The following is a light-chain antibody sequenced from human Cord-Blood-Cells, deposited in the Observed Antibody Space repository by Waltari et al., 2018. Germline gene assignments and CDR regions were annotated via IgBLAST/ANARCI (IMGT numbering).Light chain of an antibody. V-gene: IGLV1-44*01. CDR1: SSNIGSNT. CDR2: SNN. Sequence: QSVLTQPPSASGTPGQRVTISCSGSSSNIGSNTVNWYQQPPGTAPKLLTYSNNQRPSGVPDLFSGSKSGTSASLAISGLQSEDEADYYCAAWDDSLNGPVFGGGTKLTVL. CDR3: AAWDDSLNGPV. J-gene: IGLJ3*02.